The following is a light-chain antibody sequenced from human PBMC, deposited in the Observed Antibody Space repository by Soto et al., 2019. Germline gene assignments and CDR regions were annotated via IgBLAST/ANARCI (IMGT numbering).Light chain of an antibody. V-gene: IGKV4-1*01. CDR1: QSVLYSSNNKNY. CDR2: WAS. J-gene: IGKJ2*01. CDR3: QQYYSTPPYT. Sequence: DIVMTQSPDSLAVSLGERATINCKSSQSVLYSSNNKNYLAWYQQKPGQPPKLLIYWASTRESGVPDRFSGSGSEKDFNLTISSLPAEDVAVYYCQQYYSTPPYTFGQGTKLEIK.